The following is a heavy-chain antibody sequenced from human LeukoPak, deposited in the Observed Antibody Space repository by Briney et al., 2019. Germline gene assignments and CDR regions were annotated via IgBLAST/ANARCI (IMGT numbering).Heavy chain of an antibody. D-gene: IGHD3-22*01. J-gene: IGHJ4*02. V-gene: IGHV3-74*01. Sequence: GGSLRLSCAASGITFSNYWMHWVRQGPGQGLEWVSRINSDGSRITYADSVKGRFTISRDNAKNTLYLQMNSLRVEDTAVYYCASSPVITRDWGQGTLVTVSS. CDR2: INSDGSRI. CDR3: ASSPVITRD. CDR1: GITFSNYW.